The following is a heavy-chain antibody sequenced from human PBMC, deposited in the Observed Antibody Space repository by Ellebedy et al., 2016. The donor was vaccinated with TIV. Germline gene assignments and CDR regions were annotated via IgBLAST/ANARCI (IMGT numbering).Heavy chain of an antibody. Sequence: GESLKISCAASGFTFSSYWMHWVRQAPGKGLVWVSRINSDGSSISYADSVKGRFTISRDSAKNSLYLQMNSLRVEDTAVYYCVRDTEYYYGSGSYWYFDPWGRGTLVTV. CDR3: VRDTEYYYGSGSYWYFDP. J-gene: IGHJ2*01. D-gene: IGHD3-10*01. CDR2: INSDGSSI. V-gene: IGHV3-74*01. CDR1: GFTFSSYW.